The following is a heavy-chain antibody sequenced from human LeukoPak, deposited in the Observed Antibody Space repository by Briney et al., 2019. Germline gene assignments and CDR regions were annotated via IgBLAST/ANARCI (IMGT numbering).Heavy chain of an antibody. J-gene: IGHJ5*02. Sequence: SETLSLTCTVSGGSISNYYWSWIRQPPGKGLEWIGYIYSSGSTNYKPSVKSRVTISVDTSKNQFSLKLSSVTAADTAVYYCARGGYYGSGNDFRFDPWGQGTLVTVSS. CDR2: IYSSGST. V-gene: IGHV4-59*01. D-gene: IGHD3-10*01. CDR3: ARGGYYGSGNDFRFDP. CDR1: GGSISNYY.